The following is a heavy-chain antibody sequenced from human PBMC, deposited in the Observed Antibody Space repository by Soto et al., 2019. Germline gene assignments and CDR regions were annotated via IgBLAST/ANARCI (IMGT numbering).Heavy chain of an antibody. CDR1: GFTFSDYY. Sequence: GGSLRLSCAASGFTFSDYYMSWIRQAPGKGLEWVSYINSSCSTIYYADSVKGRFTISRDNAKNSLYLQMNSLRAEDTAVYYCARDQGGEREYYFDYWGQGTLVTVSS. J-gene: IGHJ4*02. CDR3: ARDQGGEREYYFDY. D-gene: IGHD2-21*01. V-gene: IGHV3-11*01. CDR2: INSSCSTI.